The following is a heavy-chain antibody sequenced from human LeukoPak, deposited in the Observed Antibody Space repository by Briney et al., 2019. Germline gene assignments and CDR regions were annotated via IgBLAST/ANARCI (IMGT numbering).Heavy chain of an antibody. CDR1: GGSISSGGYY. Sequence: SETLSLTCTVSGGSISSGGYYWSWIRQPPGKGLEWIGYIYHSGSTYYNPSLKSRVTISLDTSKNQFSLRLSPVTAADTAVYYCASRMGAATFDYWGQGTLVTVSS. CDR3: ASRMGAATFDY. J-gene: IGHJ4*02. V-gene: IGHV4-30-2*01. D-gene: IGHD1-26*01. CDR2: IYHSGST.